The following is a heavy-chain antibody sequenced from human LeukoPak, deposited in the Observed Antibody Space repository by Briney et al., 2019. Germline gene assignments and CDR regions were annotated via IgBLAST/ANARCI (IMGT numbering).Heavy chain of an antibody. V-gene: IGHV1-69*04. Sequence: ASVKVFCKASGGTLSSYAISWVRQAPGQGLEWMGRIIPILGIANYAQKFQGRVTITADKSTSTAYMELSSLRSEDTAVYYRARSITMVRGVIRSFDYWGQGTLVTVSS. CDR3: ARSITMVRGVIRSFDY. D-gene: IGHD3-10*01. CDR1: GGTLSSYA. J-gene: IGHJ4*02. CDR2: IIPILGIA.